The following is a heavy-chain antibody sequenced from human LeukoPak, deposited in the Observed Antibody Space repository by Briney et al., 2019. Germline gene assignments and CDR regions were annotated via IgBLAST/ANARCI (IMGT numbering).Heavy chain of an antibody. Sequence: GGSLRLSCAASGFALSTYAMAWVRQAPGQGLEWVSAISGSGVSTYYADSVKGRFTISRDNSKNTLYLQMNSLRAEDTAVYYCARDHYDILTGYYFDYWGQGTLVTVSS. V-gene: IGHV3-23*01. D-gene: IGHD3-9*01. J-gene: IGHJ4*02. CDR2: ISGSGVST. CDR3: ARDHYDILTGYYFDY. CDR1: GFALSTYA.